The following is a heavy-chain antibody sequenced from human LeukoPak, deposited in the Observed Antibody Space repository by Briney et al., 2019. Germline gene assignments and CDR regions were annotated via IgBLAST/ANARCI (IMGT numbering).Heavy chain of an antibody. CDR1: GDSISGSY. D-gene: IGHD2-2*01. Sequence: SETLSLTCTVFGDSISGSYWNWIRQPPGKGLEWIGYIYYSGNTNYNPSLKSRVTISIDTSKKQFSLKLSSVTAADTAVYYCARDPVDQPYWFFDLWGRGTLVTVSS. J-gene: IGHJ2*01. V-gene: IGHV4-59*01. CDR3: ARDPVDQPYWFFDL. CDR2: IYYSGNT.